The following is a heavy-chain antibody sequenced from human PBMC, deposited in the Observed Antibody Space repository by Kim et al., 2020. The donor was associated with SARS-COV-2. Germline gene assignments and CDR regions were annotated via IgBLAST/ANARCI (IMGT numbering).Heavy chain of an antibody. Sequence: YIYYADSVKGRFTSSRDNAKNSLYLQMNSLRAEDTAVYYCARDPEGSRGYWGQGTLVTVSS. J-gene: IGHJ4*02. CDR3: ARDPEGSRGY. V-gene: IGHV3-21*01. CDR2: YI. D-gene: IGHD2-15*01.